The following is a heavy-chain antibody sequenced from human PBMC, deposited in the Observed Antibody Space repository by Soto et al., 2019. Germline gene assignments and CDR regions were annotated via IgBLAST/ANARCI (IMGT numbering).Heavy chain of an antibody. CDR3: ARTDNVGYYPY. V-gene: IGHV1-18*01. CDR1: GYTITIYG. Sequence: ASMEVSCKYSGYTITIYGISCVRQAPGQGLEWMGWISAYNGNTNYAQKLQGRVTMTTDTSTSTAYMELRSLRSDDTAVYYCARTDNVGYYPYLGQGTRVTVSA. D-gene: IGHD3-3*01. CDR2: ISAYNGNT. J-gene: IGHJ4*02.